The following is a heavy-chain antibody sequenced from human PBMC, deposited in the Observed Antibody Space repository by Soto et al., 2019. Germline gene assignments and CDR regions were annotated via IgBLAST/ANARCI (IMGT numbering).Heavy chain of an antibody. CDR1: GFTFSSYA. CDR3: ARIIENYYDSSGYSDY. D-gene: IGHD3-22*01. V-gene: IGHV3-30-3*01. J-gene: IGHJ4*02. Sequence: GGSLRLSCAASGFTFSSYAMHWVRQAPGKGLEWVAVISYDGSNKYYADSVKSRFTISRDNSKNTLYLQMNSLRAEDTAVYYCARIIENYYDSSGYSDYWGQGTLFTVPS. CDR2: ISYDGSNK.